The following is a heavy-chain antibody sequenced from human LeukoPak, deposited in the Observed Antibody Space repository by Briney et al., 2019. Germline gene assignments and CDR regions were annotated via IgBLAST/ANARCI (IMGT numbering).Heavy chain of an antibody. Sequence: GGSLRLSCAASGFTFSSYAMSWVRQAPGKGLEWVSAISGSGGSTYYADSVKGRFTISRDNSKNTLYLQMNSLRAEDTAVYYCAKGPSPVLGGGSYFDYWGQGTLVTVSS. V-gene: IGHV3-23*01. J-gene: IGHJ4*02. CDR1: GFTFSSYA. D-gene: IGHD3-16*01. CDR3: AKGPSPVLGGGSYFDY. CDR2: ISGSGGST.